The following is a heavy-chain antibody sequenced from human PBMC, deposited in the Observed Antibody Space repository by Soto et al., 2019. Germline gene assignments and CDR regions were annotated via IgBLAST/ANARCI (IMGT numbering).Heavy chain of an antibody. CDR3: ATHCSPTSCLQY. D-gene: IGHD2-2*01. J-gene: IGHJ4*02. Sequence: EVQLVESGGGLVQPGGSLRLSCTASGFTFSSYWMHWGRQAPGKGLVWVSRINSDGSSTNYVEPVKGRFTISRDNPKNTLYLQMTSLTAEDTAIYYCATHCSPTSCLQYWGPGTPVTVSS. CDR1: GFTFSSYW. CDR2: INSDGSST. V-gene: IGHV3-74*01.